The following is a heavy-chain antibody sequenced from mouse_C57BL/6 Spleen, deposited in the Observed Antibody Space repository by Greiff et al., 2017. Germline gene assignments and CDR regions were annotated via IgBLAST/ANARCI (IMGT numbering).Heavy chain of an antibody. CDR1: GYTFTSYW. J-gene: IGHJ3*01. CDR2: IDPSDSYT. CDR3: ARRDYYGRRPFAY. V-gene: IGHV1-50*01. Sequence: QVQLQQPGAELVKPGASVKLSCKASGYTFTSYWMQWVKQRPGQGLEWIGEIDPSDSYTNYNQKFKGKATLTVDTSSSTAYMQLSSLTSEDSAVYYCARRDYYGRRPFAYWGQGTLVTVSA. D-gene: IGHD1-1*01.